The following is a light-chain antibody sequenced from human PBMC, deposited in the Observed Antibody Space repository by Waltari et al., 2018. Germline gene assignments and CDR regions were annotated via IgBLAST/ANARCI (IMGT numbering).Light chain of an antibody. CDR3: QQYYTYPRT. V-gene: IGKV1-8*01. J-gene: IGKJ1*01. Sequence: AIRMTQSPSSFSASKGDRVTITCRASQGISSYLAWYQQKPGRVPKLLMSAASTLHSGVPSRFTGSGSGTDFTLTINCLQSDDFATYYCQQYYTYPRTFGQGTKVEIK. CDR1: QGISSY. CDR2: AAS.